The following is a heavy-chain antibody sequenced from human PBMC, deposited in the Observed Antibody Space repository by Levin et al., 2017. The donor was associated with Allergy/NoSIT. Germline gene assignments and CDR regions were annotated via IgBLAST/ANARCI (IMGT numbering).Heavy chain of an antibody. CDR2: IRQDGSEK. J-gene: IGHJ4*02. D-gene: IGHD1-14*01. V-gene: IGHV3-7*01. Sequence: GASVKVSCAASGFTFSNYWMNWVRQAPGKGLEWVANIRQDGSEKFYVDSVKGRFSISRDNAKNSLYLQMNSLRAEDTAVYYCARTPGRTRYFDYWGQGTLVTVSS. CDR1: GFTFSNYW. CDR3: ARTPGRTRYFDY.